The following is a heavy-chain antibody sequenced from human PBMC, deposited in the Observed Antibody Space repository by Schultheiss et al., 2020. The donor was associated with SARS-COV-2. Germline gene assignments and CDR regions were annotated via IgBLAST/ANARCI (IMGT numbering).Heavy chain of an antibody. D-gene: IGHD1-26*01. V-gene: IGHV3-23*03. CDR3: ARWGATFFDY. CDR2: IYSGGST. J-gene: IGHJ4*02. Sequence: GGSLRLSCAASGFTFSSYAMSWVRQAPGKGLEWVSVIYSGGSTYYADSVKGRFTISRDNSKNTLYLQMNSLRAEDTAVYYCARWGATFFDYWGQGTLVTVSS. CDR1: GFTFSSYA.